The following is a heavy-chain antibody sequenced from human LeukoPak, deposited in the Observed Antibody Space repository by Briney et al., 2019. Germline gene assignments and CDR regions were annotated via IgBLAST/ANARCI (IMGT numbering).Heavy chain of an antibody. V-gene: IGHV4-34*01. J-gene: IGHJ5*02. CDR1: GGSISSYY. CDR3: ARGITYYYGSGSYWWFDP. D-gene: IGHD3-10*01. Sequence: SETLSLTCTVSGGSISSYYWSWIRQPPGKGLEWIGEINHSGSTNYNPSLKSRVTISVDTSKNQFSLKLSSVTAADTAVYYCARGITYYYGSGSYWWFDPWGQGTLVTVSS. CDR2: INHSGST.